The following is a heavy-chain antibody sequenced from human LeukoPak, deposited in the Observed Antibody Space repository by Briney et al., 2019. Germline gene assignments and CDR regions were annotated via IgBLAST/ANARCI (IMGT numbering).Heavy chain of an antibody. J-gene: IGHJ4*02. CDR3: AGYGSGSYYKAFDF. CDR2: IYYSGST. D-gene: IGHD3-10*01. Sequence: PSETLSLTCTVSGVSISSSSYYWGWIRQPPGKGLEWIGSIYYSGSTYYNPSLKSRATTSIDMSKNQFSLKLSSVTAADTAVYYCAGYGSGSYYKAFDFWGQGILVTVSS. CDR1: GVSISSSSYY. V-gene: IGHV4-39*07.